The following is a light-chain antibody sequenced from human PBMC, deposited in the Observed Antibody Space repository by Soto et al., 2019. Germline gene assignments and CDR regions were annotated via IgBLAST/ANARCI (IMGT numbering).Light chain of an antibody. V-gene: IGLV2-23*02. Sequence: QSALTQPASVSGSPGQSITISCTGTSSDVGSYNLVSWYHQHAGNAPKLMIYEVSNRHSGVSNRVSGSKSGNTASLTISGLQAEDEGNYYCCSYAGSSTWVFGGGTKLALL. CDR3: CSYAGSSTWV. J-gene: IGLJ3*02. CDR1: SSDVGSYNL. CDR2: EVS.